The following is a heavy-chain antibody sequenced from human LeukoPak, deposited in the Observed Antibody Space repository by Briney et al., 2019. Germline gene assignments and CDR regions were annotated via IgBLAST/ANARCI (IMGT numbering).Heavy chain of an antibody. CDR1: GGSVSSGSNY. J-gene: IGHJ3*02. D-gene: IGHD3-22*01. CDR3: AREYYYDSSGNEGAFDI. V-gene: IGHV4-61*01. CDR2: IYYSGST. Sequence: PSETLSLTCTVSGGSVSSGSNYWSWIRQPPGKRLEWIGYIYYSGSTNYNPSLKSRVTISVDTSKNQFSLKLSSVTAADTAVYYCAREYYYDSSGNEGAFDIWGQGTMVTVSS.